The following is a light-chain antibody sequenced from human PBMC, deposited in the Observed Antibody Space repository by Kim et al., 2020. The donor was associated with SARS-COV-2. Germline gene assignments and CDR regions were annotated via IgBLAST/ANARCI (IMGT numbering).Light chain of an antibody. J-gene: IGLJ2*01. CDR1: SSDVGGYNY. Sequence: GQSVTISCTGTSSDVGGYNYVSWYQQHPGKAPKLMIYEVTKRPSGVPDRFSGSKSGSTASLTVSGLQAEDEADYYCSSYAGSNNVVFGGGTKLTVL. CDR3: SSYAGSNNVV. CDR2: EVT. V-gene: IGLV2-8*01.